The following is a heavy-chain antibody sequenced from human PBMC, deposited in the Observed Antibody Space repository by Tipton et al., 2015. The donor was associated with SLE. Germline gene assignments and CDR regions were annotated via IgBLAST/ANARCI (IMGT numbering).Heavy chain of an antibody. D-gene: IGHD3-16*01. CDR3: GRDYPWGSYAIDF. Sequence: SLRLSCVASGFSFTNAWMSWVRQAPGKGLEWVGRIKSDTGTTDYAAPVKGRFTISRDNAKNSLYLQMNSLRVEDTALYYCGRDYPWGSYAIDFWGQGTQVTVSS. CDR2: IKSDTGTT. J-gene: IGHJ4*02. V-gene: IGHV3-15*01. CDR1: GFSFTNAW.